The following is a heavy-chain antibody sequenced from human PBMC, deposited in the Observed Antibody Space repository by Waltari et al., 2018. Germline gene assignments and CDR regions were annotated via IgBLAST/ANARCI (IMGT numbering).Heavy chain of an antibody. CDR2: IYPGDSDT. J-gene: IGHJ5*02. CDR3: ARHNSGSYYNWFDP. Sequence: EVQLVQSGTEVKKPGESLKISCKASGYTFANYWIGWVRQMPGKGLEWMGIIYPGDSDTRYSPSFQGQVTISADKSISTAYLQWSSLKASDTAMYYCARHNSGSYYNWFDPWGQGTLVTVSS. CDR1: GYTFANYW. V-gene: IGHV5-51*01. D-gene: IGHD1-26*01.